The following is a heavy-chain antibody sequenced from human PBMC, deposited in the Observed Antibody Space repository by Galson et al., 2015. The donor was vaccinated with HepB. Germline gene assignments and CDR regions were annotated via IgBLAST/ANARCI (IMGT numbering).Heavy chain of an antibody. D-gene: IGHD1-26*01. J-gene: IGHJ3*02. V-gene: IGHV3-30-3*01. Sequence: SLRLSCAASGFTFSSYAMHWVRQAPGKGLEWVAVISYDGSNKYYADSVKGRFTISRDNSKNTLYLQMNSLRAEDTAVYYCARGPVVGAFDIWGQGTMVTVSS. CDR1: GFTFSSYA. CDR3: ARGPVVGAFDI. CDR2: ISYDGSNK.